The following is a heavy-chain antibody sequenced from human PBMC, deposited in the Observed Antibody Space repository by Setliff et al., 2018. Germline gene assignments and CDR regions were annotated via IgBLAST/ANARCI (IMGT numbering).Heavy chain of an antibody. D-gene: IGHD1-26*01. J-gene: IGHJ4*02. CDR3: ARGGMGAVGRKGVFEH. Sequence: ASVKVSCKASGYSLTRYYLHWLRQAPGQGPEWMGIINPGGGSANYAPKFQGRVTMTRDTSTSTFYMELGSLTSEAPAVYYCARGGMGAVGRKGVFEHWGQGTLVTVSS. CDR2: INPGGGSA. V-gene: IGHV1-46*03. CDR1: GYSLTRYY.